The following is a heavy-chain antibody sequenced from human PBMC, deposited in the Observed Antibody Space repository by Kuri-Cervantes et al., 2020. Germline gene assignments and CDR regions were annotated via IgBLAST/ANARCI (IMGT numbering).Heavy chain of an antibody. CDR1: GGSISSGGYY. Sequence: SETLSLTCTVSGGSISSGGYYWSWIRQHPGKGLEWIGYIYYSGSTYYNPSLKSRVTISVDTSKNQFSLKLSSVTAADTAVYYCARERSYCDSSGYTSDYWGQGTLVTVSS. V-gene: IGHV4-31*03. CDR3: ARERSYCDSSGYTSDY. CDR2: IYYSGST. J-gene: IGHJ4*02. D-gene: IGHD3-22*01.